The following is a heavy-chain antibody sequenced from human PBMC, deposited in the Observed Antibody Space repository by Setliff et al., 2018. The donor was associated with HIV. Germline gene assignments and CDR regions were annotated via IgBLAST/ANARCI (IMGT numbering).Heavy chain of an antibody. CDR3: ARDAGPHYGSGPPLEY. CDR2: ISSSGST. CDR1: GVPISSGLYY. J-gene: IGHJ4*02. Sequence: SETLSLTCTVSGVPISSGLYYWNWIRQPAGKGLEWIGRISSSGSTTYNPSLKSRLTMSIDTSKNQFSLKLSSVTATDTAVYYCARDAGPHYGSGPPLEYWGQGIQVTVSS. D-gene: IGHD3-10*01. V-gene: IGHV4-61*02.